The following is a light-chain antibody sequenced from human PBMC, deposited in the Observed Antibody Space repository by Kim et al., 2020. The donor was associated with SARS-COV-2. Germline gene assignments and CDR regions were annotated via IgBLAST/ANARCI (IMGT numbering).Light chain of an antibody. CDR2: SAS. V-gene: IGKV3-20*01. CDR1: QVINRTY. CDR3: QHYGSSSGS. Sequence: SPGNKATLSCRARQVINRTYLAWYQQKPGQAPKLLIHSASSRATGIPDRFSGSGSATDFTLTISRLEPEDFALYYCQHYGSSSGSFGPGTKVDIK. J-gene: IGKJ1*01.